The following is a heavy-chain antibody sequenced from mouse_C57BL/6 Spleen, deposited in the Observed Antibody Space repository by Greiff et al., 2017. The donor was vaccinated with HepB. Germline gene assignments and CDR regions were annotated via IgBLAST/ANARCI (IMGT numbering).Heavy chain of an antibody. J-gene: IGHJ2*01. V-gene: IGHV1-64*01. CDR3: ALYYGNYGY. D-gene: IGHD2-1*01. Sequence: VQLQQPGAELVKPGASVKLSCKASGYNFTSYWMHWVKQRPGHGLEWIGMIHPNSGSTKYNEKFKGKATLTVDKSSSTAYMQLSSLTSEDSSVYYFALYYGNYGYWGQGTPLTVSS. CDR2: IHPNSGST. CDR1: GYNFTSYW.